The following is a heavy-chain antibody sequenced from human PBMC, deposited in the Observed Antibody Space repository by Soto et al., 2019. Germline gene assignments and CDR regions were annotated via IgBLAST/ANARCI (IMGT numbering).Heavy chain of an antibody. CDR1: GFTFSSSA. Sequence: SVKVSCKASGFTFSSSAVQWVRQVRGQRLEWMGWIVLGNGNTNYAQNFQGRVTMTTDTSTSTAYMELRSLTSDDTAVYYCARDLDPSGSYYTDYWGPGTLVTVSS. CDR3: ARDLDPSGSYYTDY. D-gene: IGHD3-10*01. V-gene: IGHV1-58*01. J-gene: IGHJ4*02. CDR2: IVLGNGNT.